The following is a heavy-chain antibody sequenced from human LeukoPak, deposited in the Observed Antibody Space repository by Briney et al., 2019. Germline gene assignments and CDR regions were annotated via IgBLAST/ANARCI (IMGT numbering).Heavy chain of an antibody. CDR2: ISGSGGST. CDR3: AELGITMIGGV. V-gene: IGHV3-23*01. J-gene: IGHJ6*04. Sequence: GGSLRLSCAASGFTFSSYGMSWVRQAPGKGLEWVSAISGSGGSTYYADSVKGRFAISRDNAKNSLCLQMNSLRAEDTAVYYCAELGITMIGGVWGKGTTVTISS. CDR1: GFTFSSYG. D-gene: IGHD3-10*02.